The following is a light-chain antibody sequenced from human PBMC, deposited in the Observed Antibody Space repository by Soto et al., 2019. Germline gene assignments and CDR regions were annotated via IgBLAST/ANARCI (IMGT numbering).Light chain of an antibody. Sequence: EIQMTQSPASLSACVGDRVTIFCRASQSIGRNLNWYQQKPGKAHTLLMVTSSNLQSGVPSRFSGSGSGADSTLTISSLQPEDFATYYCQQSYSNTQTFGQGTTV. CDR1: QSIGRN. V-gene: IGKV1-39*01. CDR2: TSS. J-gene: IGKJ1*01. CDR3: QQSYSNTQT.